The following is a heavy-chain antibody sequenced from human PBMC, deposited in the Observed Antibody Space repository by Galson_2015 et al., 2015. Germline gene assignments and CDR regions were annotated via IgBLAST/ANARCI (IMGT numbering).Heavy chain of an antibody. Sequence: SLRLSCAASGFTFSDAWMSWVRQAPGKGLEWVSRIKSKTDGGTTDYAAPVKGRFTISRDDSKNTLYLQVDSLKTEDTAVYYCTRDSNGGSDSWGQGTLVNVSS. D-gene: IGHD2-15*01. CDR3: TRDSNGGSDS. J-gene: IGHJ5*01. CDR2: IKSKTDGGTT. CDR1: GFTFSDAW. V-gene: IGHV3-15*01.